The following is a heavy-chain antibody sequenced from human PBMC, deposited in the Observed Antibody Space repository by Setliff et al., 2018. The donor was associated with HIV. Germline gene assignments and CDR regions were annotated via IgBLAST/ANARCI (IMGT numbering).Heavy chain of an antibody. CDR2: IYYDGRT. CDR3: AKHDFGEGSCFDP. Sequence: PSETLSLTCTVSGGSIRTGAYYWGWIRQPPGKGLEWIGSIYYDGRTFYKPSLKSRVTMSADTSKNQISLMLRSMTAADTAVYYCAKHDFGEGSCFDPWGQGSLVTVSS. CDR1: GGSIRTGAYY. D-gene: IGHD3-16*01. V-gene: IGHV4-39*01. J-gene: IGHJ5*02.